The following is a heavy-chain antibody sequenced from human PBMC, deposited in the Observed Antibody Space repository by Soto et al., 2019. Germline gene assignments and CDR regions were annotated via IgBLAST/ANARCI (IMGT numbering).Heavy chain of an antibody. V-gene: IGHV3-21*01. Sequence: EVQLVESGGGLVKPGGSLRLSCAASGFTFSSYSMNWVRQAPGKGLEWVSSISSSSSYIYYADSVKGRFTIPRDNAKNSLYLQMNSLRAEDTAVYYCARDWLEEWAPWGQGTLVTVSS. D-gene: IGHD1-26*01. CDR3: ARDWLEEWAP. CDR1: GFTFSSYS. CDR2: ISSSSSYI. J-gene: IGHJ5*02.